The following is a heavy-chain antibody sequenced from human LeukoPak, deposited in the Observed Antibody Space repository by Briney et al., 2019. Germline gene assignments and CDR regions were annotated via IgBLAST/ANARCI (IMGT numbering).Heavy chain of an antibody. D-gene: IGHD3-9*01. CDR1: GFTFSNYA. J-gene: IGHJ4*02. V-gene: IGHV3-23*01. CDR2: ISGSGVNT. Sequence: GGSLRLSCAASGFTFSNYAMSWVRQAPGKGPEWVSAISGSGVNTYYADSVKGRFTISRDDSKNTLYLRMNSLRAEDTAIYYCTREEAYFDSLLAYYFDYWGQGTLVTVSS. CDR3: TREEAYFDSLLAYYFDY.